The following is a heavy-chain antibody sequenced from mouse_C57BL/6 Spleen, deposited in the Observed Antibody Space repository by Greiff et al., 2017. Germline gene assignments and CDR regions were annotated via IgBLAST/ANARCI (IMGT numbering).Heavy chain of an antibody. D-gene: IGHD1-1*01. CDR2: IHPNSGST. CDR1: GYTFTSYW. CDR3: ARRFITTVVAHWYFDV. J-gene: IGHJ1*03. V-gene: IGHV1-64*01. Sequence: VPLHQPGAELVKPGASVKLSCKASGYTFTSYWMHWVKQRPGQGLEWIGMIHPNSGSTNYNEKFKSKATLTVDKSSSTAYMQLSSLTSEDSAVYYCARRFITTVVAHWYFDVWGTGTTVTVSS.